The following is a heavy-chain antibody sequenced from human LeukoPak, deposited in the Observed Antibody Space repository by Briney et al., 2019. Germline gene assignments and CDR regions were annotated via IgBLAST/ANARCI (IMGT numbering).Heavy chain of an antibody. J-gene: IGHJ5*02. V-gene: IGHV3-7*01. Sequence: PGGSLRLSCAASGFTFSSYWMSWVRQAPGKGLEWVANIKQDGSEKYYVDSVKGRFTISRDNAKNSMYLQMNSLRAEDTAVYYCARRTGSHLPNWFDPWGQGTLVTVSS. D-gene: IGHD3-10*01. CDR2: IKQDGSEK. CDR3: ARRTGSHLPNWFDP. CDR1: GFTFSSYW.